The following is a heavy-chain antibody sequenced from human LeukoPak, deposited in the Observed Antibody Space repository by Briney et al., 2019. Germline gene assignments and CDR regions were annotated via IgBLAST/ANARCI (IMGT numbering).Heavy chain of an antibody. D-gene: IGHD3-10*01. J-gene: IGHJ4*02. CDR3: ARSPVLLWFGRPEGYFDY. Sequence: PSETLSLTCAVSGGSISSSNWWSWVRQPPGKGLEWIGEIYHSGSTNYNPSLKSRVTISVDKSKNQFSLKLNSVTAADTAVYYCARSPVLLWFGRPEGYFDYWGQGTLVTVSS. V-gene: IGHV4-4*02. CDR2: IYHSGST. CDR1: GGSISSSNW.